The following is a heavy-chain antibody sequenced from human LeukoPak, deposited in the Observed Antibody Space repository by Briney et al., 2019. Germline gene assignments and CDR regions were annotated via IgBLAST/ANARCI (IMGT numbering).Heavy chain of an antibody. CDR2: INYSGDT. J-gene: IGHJ4*02. CDR1: GGSISSSSYY. Sequence: PSETLSLTCTVSGGSISSSSYYWGWIRQPPGKGLEWIETINYSGDTYYNPSLKIRVTISVDSSKNQFSLKLSSVTAADTAVYYCVRLQAVTGNFDYWGQGALVTVSS. CDR3: VRLQAVTGNFDY. V-gene: IGHV4-39*07. D-gene: IGHD1-20*01.